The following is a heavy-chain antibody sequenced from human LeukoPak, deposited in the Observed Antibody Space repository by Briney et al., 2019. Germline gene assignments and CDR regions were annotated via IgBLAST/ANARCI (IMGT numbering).Heavy chain of an antibody. D-gene: IGHD1-14*01. V-gene: IGHV3-30*02. CDR2: IRYDGRNK. J-gene: IGHJ5*02. CDR3: AKDTTPPKAGFDP. Sequence: GSLRLSCAASGFTFSSYGMHWVRQAPGKGLEWVAFIRYDGRNKYYADSVKGRFTISRDNSKNTLYLQMNSLRAEDTAVYYCAKDTTPPKAGFDPWGQGTLVTVSS. CDR1: GFTFSSYG.